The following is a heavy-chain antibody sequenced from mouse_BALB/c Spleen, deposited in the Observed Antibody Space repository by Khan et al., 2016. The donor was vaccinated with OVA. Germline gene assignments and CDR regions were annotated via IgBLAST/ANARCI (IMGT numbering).Heavy chain of an antibody. J-gene: IGHJ1*01. CDR3: GRTYCKYDRYVDV. V-gene: IGHV9-1*02. CDR2: INIYTGEP. D-gene: IGHD2-14*01. CDR1: GFTFTNYG. Sequence: QIQLVQSGPELKKPGETVKISCKASGFTFTNYGMNWVKQAPGKGLKWMGWINIYTGEPTYADDFQGRFALSLETSSSTAYLQINNLKHEDMATXCFGRTYCKYDRYVDVWGAEATVNVSS.